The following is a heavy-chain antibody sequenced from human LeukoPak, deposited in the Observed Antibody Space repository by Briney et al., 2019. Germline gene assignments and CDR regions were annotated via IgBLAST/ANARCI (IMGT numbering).Heavy chain of an antibody. Sequence: GTSVKVSCKASGFTFTSSVVQWVRQARGQRLEWIGWIVVGSGNTNYAQTFQERVTITRDMSTSTAYMELSSLRFEDTAVYYCAADRAGSYLRFVYWGQGTPVTVSS. D-gene: IGHD3-10*01. V-gene: IGHV1-58*01. CDR3: AADRAGSYLRFVY. CDR1: GFTFTSSV. CDR2: IVVGSGNT. J-gene: IGHJ4*02.